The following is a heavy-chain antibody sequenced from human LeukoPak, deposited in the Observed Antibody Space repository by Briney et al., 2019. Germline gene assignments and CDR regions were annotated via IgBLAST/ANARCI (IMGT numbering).Heavy chain of an antibody. D-gene: IGHD4-23*01. CDR1: GGTFSSYA. CDR2: IIPIFGTA. CDR3: AGDYGGTSGAFDI. J-gene: IGHJ3*02. V-gene: IGHV1-69*05. Sequence: SVKVSCKASGGTFSSYAISWVRQAPGQGLEWMGRIIPIFGTANYAQKFQGRVTITTDESTSTAYMELSSLRSEDTSVYYCAGDYGGTSGAFDIWGQGTMVTVSS.